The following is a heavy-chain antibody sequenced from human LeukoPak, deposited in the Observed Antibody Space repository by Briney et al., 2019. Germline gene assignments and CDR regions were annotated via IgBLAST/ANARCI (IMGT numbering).Heavy chain of an antibody. J-gene: IGHJ4*02. D-gene: IGHD5-24*01. Sequence: SGSLALACIVSGGSVRSGGCDWIWIGPDPGKELESIVYLYYSGSTYYNPSLKRRVILSVETSKNQFSLKLSSVTAAETAVYYCARENYQEAYNLYWGEGTLVTVSS. V-gene: IGHV4-31*03. CDR3: ARENYQEAYNLY. CDR1: GGSVRSGGCD. CDR2: LYYSGST.